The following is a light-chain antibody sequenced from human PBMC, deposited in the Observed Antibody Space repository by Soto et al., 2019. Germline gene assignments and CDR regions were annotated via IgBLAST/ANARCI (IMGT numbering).Light chain of an antibody. CDR2: DAS. CDR3: QHYNSYSEA. CDR1: QRVSSY. J-gene: IGKJ1*01. Sequence: IMITQSPATLSLSPGERATLSCRASQRVSSYLAWYQQKPGQAPRLLIYDASNRATGIPARFSGSGSGTEFTLTISSLQPDDFATYYCQHYNSYSEAFGQGTKVDI. V-gene: IGKV3D-15*01.